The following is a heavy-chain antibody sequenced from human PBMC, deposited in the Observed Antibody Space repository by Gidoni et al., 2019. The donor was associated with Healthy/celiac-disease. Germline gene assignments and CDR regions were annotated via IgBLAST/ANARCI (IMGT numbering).Heavy chain of an antibody. V-gene: IGHV1-69*01. J-gene: IGHJ5*02. CDR3: ARVLTGYSAGFRANWFDP. CDR2: IIPLFGTA. CDR1: GGSFSSYA. Sequence: QVQLVQSGAEVKKPGSSVKVSCKASGGSFSSYALRGVRQAPGQGLEWMGGIIPLFGTANYAQQFQGRVTITADESTSTAYMELSSLRSEDTAVYYCARVLTGYSAGFRANWFDPWGQGTLVTVSS. D-gene: IGHD3-9*01.